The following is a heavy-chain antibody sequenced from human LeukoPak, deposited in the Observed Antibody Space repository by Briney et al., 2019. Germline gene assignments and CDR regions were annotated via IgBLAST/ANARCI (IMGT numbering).Heavy chain of an antibody. V-gene: IGHV4-59*08. CDR2: IYYSGST. J-gene: IGHJ6*02. CDR1: GGSISSYY. Sequence: PSETLSLTCTVSGGSISSYYWSWIRQPPGKGLEWIGYIYYSGSTNYNPSLKSRVTISVDTSKNQFSLKPSSVTAADTAVYYCARALDTAMAAYGMDVWGQGTTVTVSS. CDR3: ARALDTAMAAYGMDV. D-gene: IGHD5-18*01.